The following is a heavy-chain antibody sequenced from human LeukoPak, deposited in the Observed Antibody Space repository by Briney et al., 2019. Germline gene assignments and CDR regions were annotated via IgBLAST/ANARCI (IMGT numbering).Heavy chain of an antibody. CDR1: GFTFSSYS. J-gene: IGHJ4*02. Sequence: GGSLRLSCAASGFTFSSYSMNWVRQAPGKGLEWVSSISSSSSSYIYYADSVKGRFTISRDNAKNSLYLQMNSLRAEDTAVYYCAREGSWYAYWDYWGQGTLVTVSS. V-gene: IGHV3-21*01. CDR2: ISSSSSSYI. D-gene: IGHD6-13*01. CDR3: AREGSWYAYWDY.